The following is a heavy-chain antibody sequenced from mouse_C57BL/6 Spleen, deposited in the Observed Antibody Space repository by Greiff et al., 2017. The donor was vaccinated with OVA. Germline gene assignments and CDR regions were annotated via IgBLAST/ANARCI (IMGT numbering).Heavy chain of an antibody. V-gene: IGHV14-1*01. J-gene: IGHJ4*01. CDR1: GFNIKDYY. CDR2: IDPEDGDT. CDR3: TTGGAIYYYAMDY. Sequence: EVQGVESGAELVRPGASVKLSCTASGFNIKDYYMHWVKQRPEQGLGWIGRIDPEDGDTEYAPKFQGKATMTADTSSNTAYLQLSSLTSEDTAVXNCTTGGAIYYYAMDYCGQGTSDTVSS.